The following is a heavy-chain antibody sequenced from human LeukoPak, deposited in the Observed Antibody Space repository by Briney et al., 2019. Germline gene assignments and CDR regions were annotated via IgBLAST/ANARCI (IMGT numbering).Heavy chain of an antibody. CDR1: GYTFTSYG. Sequence: ASVKVSCKASGYTFTSYGISWVRQAPGQGLEWMGIINPSGGSTSYAQKFQGRVTMTRDTSTSTVYMELSSLRSEDTAVYYCARTAGSNDFFDYWGQGTLVTVSS. V-gene: IGHV1-46*01. J-gene: IGHJ4*02. CDR2: INPSGGST. CDR3: ARTAGSNDFFDY. D-gene: IGHD3-3*01.